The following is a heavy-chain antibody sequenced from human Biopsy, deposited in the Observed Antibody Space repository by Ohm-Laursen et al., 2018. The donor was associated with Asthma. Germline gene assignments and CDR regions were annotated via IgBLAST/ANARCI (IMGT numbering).Heavy chain of an antibody. V-gene: IGHV1-24*01. J-gene: IGHJ4*02. CDR3: ASDFPKDYVRYNFQF. CDR2: HDHEEGGT. Sequence: GASVKVSCQISGYSLTDLSMHWVRQAPGQGLEWMGGHDHEEGGTVNARRFQGRVTMTEDTSTDTAYVELSSLSSDDTAVYYCASDFPKDYVRYNFQFWGQGTLVTVSS. CDR1: GYSLTDLS. D-gene: IGHD4-17*01.